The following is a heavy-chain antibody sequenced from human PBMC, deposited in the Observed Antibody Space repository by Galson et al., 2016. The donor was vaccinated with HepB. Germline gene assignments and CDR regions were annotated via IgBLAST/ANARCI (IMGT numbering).Heavy chain of an antibody. CDR1: GGSITTDTTYY. D-gene: IGHD1-1*01. CDR2: FHYTGTT. V-gene: IGHV4-39*01. Sequence: SETLSLTCTVSGGSITTDTTYYWGWIRQPPGKGLEWIGSFHYTGTTYFNPSLRSRVGKSVDTSKNQFSLKLSSVTAADTAVYYCARHRRAGSTGTRGFDPWGQGTLVTVSS. J-gene: IGHJ5*02. CDR3: ARHRRAGSTGTRGFDP.